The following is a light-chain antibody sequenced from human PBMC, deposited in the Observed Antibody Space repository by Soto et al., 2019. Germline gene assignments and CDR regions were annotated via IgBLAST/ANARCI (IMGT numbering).Light chain of an antibody. V-gene: IGLV2-14*01. CDR3: FSSASTSTHV. CDR2: EVK. Sequence: SVRTQPASLSGSPGQSITISCTGTSSDIGAYDYVSLFQHPPSKAPKLMISEVKNRPSGVSNRFSGSKSGNTAYLTISGLQVEDEAEYFCFSSASTSTHVCGPGTKVTVL. J-gene: IGLJ1*01. CDR1: SSDIGAYDY.